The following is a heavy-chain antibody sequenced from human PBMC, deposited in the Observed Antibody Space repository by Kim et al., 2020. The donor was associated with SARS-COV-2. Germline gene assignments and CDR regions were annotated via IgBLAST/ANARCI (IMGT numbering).Heavy chain of an antibody. CDR1: GFTFSSYA. J-gene: IGHJ4*02. D-gene: IGHD3-22*01. Sequence: GGSLRLSCSASGFTFSSYAMHWVRQAPGKGLEYVSAISSNGGSTYYADSVKGRFTISRDNSKNTLYLQMSSLRAEDTAVYYCVKDATGDSSGYGEWGDYWGQGTLVTVSS. V-gene: IGHV3-64D*06. CDR3: VKDATGDSSGYGEWGDY. CDR2: ISSNGGST.